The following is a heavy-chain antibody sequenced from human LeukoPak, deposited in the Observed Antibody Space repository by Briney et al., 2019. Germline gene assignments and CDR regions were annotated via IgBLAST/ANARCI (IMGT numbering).Heavy chain of an antibody. CDR3: ARVLYSNFPRTDV. CDR2: INHSGST. Sequence: SETLSLTCAVYGGSFSGYYWSWIRQPPGKGLEWIGEINHSGSTNYNPSLKSRVTISVDTSKNQFSLKLSSVTAADTAVYYCARVLYSNFPRTDVWGKGTTVTVSS. J-gene: IGHJ6*04. D-gene: IGHD4-11*01. V-gene: IGHV4-34*01. CDR1: GGSFSGYY.